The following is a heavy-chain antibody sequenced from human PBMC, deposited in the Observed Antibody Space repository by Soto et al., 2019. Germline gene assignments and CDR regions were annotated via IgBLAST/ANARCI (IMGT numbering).Heavy chain of an antibody. CDR2: IYHSGST. CDR1: GYSISSGYY. D-gene: IGHD6-13*01. J-gene: IGHJ4*02. V-gene: IGHV4-38-2*01. Sequence: SETLSLTCAVSGYSISSGYYWGWIRQPPGKGLEWIGSIYHSGSTYYNPSLKSRVTISVDTSKNQFSLKLSSVTAADTAVYYCARVAAAGLGTPHYCDYWGQGTLVTVSS. CDR3: ARVAAAGLGTPHYCDY.